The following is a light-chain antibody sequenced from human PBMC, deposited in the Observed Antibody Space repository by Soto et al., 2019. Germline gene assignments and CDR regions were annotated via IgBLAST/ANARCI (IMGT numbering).Light chain of an antibody. CDR3: QSYDSSLSGSYV. CDR2: GNS. J-gene: IGLJ1*01. CDR1: SSNIGAGYD. V-gene: IGLV1-40*01. Sequence: QSVLTQPPSVSGAPGQRVTISCTGSSSNIGAGYDVHWYQQLPGTAPKLLIYGNSNRPSGVPDRFSGSKSDTSASLAITGLQAEDEADYYCQSYDSSLSGSYVFGTGTKLTVL.